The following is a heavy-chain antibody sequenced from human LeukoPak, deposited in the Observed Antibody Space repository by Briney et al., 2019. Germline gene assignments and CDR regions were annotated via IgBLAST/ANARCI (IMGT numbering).Heavy chain of an antibody. Sequence: GGSLRLSCTASGFTFSSYAMSWVRQAPGKGLEWVSSISSSSSYIYYADTVKGRFTISRDNAKNSLYLQMNSLRAEDTAVYYCARGYRGFDYWGQGTLVTVSS. J-gene: IGHJ4*02. CDR3: ARGYRGFDY. V-gene: IGHV3-21*01. CDR1: GFTFSSYA. CDR2: ISSSSSYI. D-gene: IGHD3-16*02.